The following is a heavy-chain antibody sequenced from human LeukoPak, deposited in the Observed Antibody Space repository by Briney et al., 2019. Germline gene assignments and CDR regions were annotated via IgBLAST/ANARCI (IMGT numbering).Heavy chain of an antibody. CDR1: GGSISSSSYY. CDR2: IYYSGST. CDR3: AREQRGKYYYDSSGYYYFDY. J-gene: IGHJ4*02. V-gene: IGHV4-61*01. D-gene: IGHD3-22*01. Sequence: PSETLSPTCTVSGGSISSSSYYWSWIRQPPGKGLEWIGYIYYSGSTNYNPSLKSRVTISVDTSKNQFSLKLSSVTAADTAVYYCAREQRGKYYYDSSGYYYFDYWGQGTLVTVSS.